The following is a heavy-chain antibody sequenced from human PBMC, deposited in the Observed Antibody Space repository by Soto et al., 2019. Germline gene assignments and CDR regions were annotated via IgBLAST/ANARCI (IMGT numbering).Heavy chain of an antibody. J-gene: IGHJ4*02. D-gene: IGHD4-4*01. CDR3: SRVLYSNYVIYFDY. V-gene: IGHV3-53*04. CDR2: IYSGGST. CDR1: GFTVSSNY. Sequence: GGSLRLSCAASGFTVSSNYMSWVRQAPGKGLEWVSVIYSGGSTYYADSVKGRFTVSRHNSKNTLYLQMNSLRAEDTAVYYCSRVLYSNYVIYFDYWGQGTLATVSS.